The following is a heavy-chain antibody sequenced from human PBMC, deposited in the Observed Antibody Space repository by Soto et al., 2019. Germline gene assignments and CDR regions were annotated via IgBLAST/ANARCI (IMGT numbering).Heavy chain of an antibody. CDR3: SRAAYGHGFDI. CDR2: IRNRGGGYIT. J-gene: IGHJ3*02. CDR1: GYTFRDHY. V-gene: IGHV3-72*01. Sequence: MQLAESGGDLVPPGGSLKLSCVGSGYTFRDHYMDWVRQAPGKGREWVGRIRNRGGGYITQYAASVRGRFTVSRDDSKDSLYLQMNSLKIEGTAVYYCSRAAYGHGFDIWGQGTVVTVSS. D-gene: IGHD4-17*01.